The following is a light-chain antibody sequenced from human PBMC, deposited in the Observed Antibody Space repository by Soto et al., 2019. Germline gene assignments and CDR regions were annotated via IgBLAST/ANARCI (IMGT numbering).Light chain of an antibody. CDR2: GVS. Sequence: EIVMMRSPATLSVSPGESVTLSCRASQLFSSNLAWYQHKPGQAPRILIYGVSTRDTGVPDRFSGSASGTEFTLTTSSLQSEDFAVYYCQQYNNWPRTFGQGTRLEI. V-gene: IGKV3-15*01. CDR1: QLFSSN. CDR3: QQYNNWPRT. J-gene: IGKJ5*01.